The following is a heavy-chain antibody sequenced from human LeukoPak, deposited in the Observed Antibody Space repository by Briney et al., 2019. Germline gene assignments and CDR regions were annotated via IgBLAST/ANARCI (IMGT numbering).Heavy chain of an antibody. CDR1: GDSIDSYY. D-gene: IGHD4-17*01. J-gene: IGHJ5*02. Sequence: KPSETLSLTCTVSGDSIDSYYWSWIRQPPGKGLEWIGYIYYRGTTSYNPFLKSRVTISVDTSKNQFSLKLNSVTAADTAVYYCARRMGGDYGNWFDPWGQGTLVTVSS. CDR2: IYYRGTT. V-gene: IGHV4-59*12. CDR3: ARRMGGDYGNWFDP.